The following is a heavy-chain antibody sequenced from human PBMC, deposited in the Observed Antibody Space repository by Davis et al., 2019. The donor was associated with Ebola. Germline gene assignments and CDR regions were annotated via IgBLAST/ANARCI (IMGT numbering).Heavy chain of an antibody. V-gene: IGHV3-23*01. Sequence: GESLMTPCASPGFTFSSYAMSWVRQAPGKGPEWVPAISGSGGSIYYADSVKGRFTISRDNSKNTLYLQMNSLRAEDTAVYYCARGSSGGELDYWGQGTLVTVSS. CDR1: GFTFSSYA. J-gene: IGHJ4*02. CDR3: ARGSSGGELDY. CDR2: ISGSGGSI. D-gene: IGHD3-16*01.